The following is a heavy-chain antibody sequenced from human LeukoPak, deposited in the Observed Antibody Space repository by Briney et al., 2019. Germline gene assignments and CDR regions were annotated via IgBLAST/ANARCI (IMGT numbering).Heavy chain of an antibody. Sequence: SETLSLTCTVSGGSISSYYWSWIRQPPGKGLEWIGNIYSSGSTHYNPSLKSRVTISVDTSKNQFSLKLSSVTAADTAVYYCARDGYYYPNFDIWGQGTMVTVSS. CDR3: ARDGYYYPNFDI. J-gene: IGHJ3*02. V-gene: IGHV4-59*12. D-gene: IGHD3-22*01. CDR1: GGSISSYY. CDR2: IYSSGST.